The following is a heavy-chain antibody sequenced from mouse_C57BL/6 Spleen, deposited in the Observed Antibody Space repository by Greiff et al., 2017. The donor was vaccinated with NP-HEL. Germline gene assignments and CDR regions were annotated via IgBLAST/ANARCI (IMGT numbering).Heavy chain of an antibody. D-gene: IGHD2-5*01. CDR1: GYTFTSYW. Sequence: QVQLQQPGAELVKPGASVKLSCKASGYTFTSYWMHWVKQRPGQGLEWIGNINPCDGGTNYNEKFKSKATLTVDKSSSTAYMQLSSLTSEDSAVYYGARLDSNYLGFAYWGQGTLLTVSA. CDR2: INPCDGGT. J-gene: IGHJ3*01. CDR3: ARLDSNYLGFAY. V-gene: IGHV1-53*01.